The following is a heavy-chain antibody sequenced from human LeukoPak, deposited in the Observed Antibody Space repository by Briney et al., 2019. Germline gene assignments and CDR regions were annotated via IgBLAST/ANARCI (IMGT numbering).Heavy chain of an antibody. CDR3: ARPRLLYGSGPILV. CDR1: GGSFSGYS. J-gene: IGHJ4*02. Sequence: SETLSLTCAVYGGSFSGYSWTWIRQPPGKGLEWIGEMSHSGYPNYNPSLKSRVAISVDTSKNQFSLNLTPVTAADTAVYYCARPRLLYGSGPILVWGQGNLVTVSS. V-gene: IGHV4-34*01. CDR2: MSHSGYP. D-gene: IGHD3-10*01.